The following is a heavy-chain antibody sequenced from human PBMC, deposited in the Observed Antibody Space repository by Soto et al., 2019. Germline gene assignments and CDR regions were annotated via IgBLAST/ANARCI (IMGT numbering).Heavy chain of an antibody. CDR2: IIPIFGTA. Sequence: SVKVSCKASGGTFSSYAISWVRQAPGQGLEWMGGIIPIFGTANYAQKFQGRVTITADKSTSTAYMELSSLRSEDTAVYYCARDLRDIVVVVAATPPTYYYYYGMDVWGQGTTVTVS. J-gene: IGHJ6*02. CDR1: GGTFSSYA. V-gene: IGHV1-69*06. D-gene: IGHD2-15*01. CDR3: ARDLRDIVVVVAATPPTYYYYYGMDV.